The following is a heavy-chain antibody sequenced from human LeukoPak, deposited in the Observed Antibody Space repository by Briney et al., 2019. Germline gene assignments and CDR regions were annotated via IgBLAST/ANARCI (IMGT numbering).Heavy chain of an antibody. CDR2: IYHRGST. Sequence: SETLSLTCAVSGYSISSGYYWGWIRQPPGKGLEWIGNIYHRGSTYYNPSLKSRVTISLDTSKNQLSLKLSSVTAADTAVYYCARGGYSGYGQFDYWGQGTLVTVSS. CDR1: GYSISSGYY. V-gene: IGHV4-38-2*01. J-gene: IGHJ4*02. D-gene: IGHD5-12*01. CDR3: ARGGYSGYGQFDY.